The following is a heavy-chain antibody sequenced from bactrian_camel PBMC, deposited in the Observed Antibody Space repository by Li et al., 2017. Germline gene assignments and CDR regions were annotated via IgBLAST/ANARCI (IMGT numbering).Heavy chain of an antibody. CDR3: VKDDWGWSFGS. V-gene: IGHV3S1*01. CDR2: IDSSGGS. Sequence: HVQLVESGAGSVEAGGSVRLSCTASGFTFSTTSMFWVRQAPGKGLEYVTAIDSSGGSYYPDSVKGRFSISRDNAKNSVYLQMNSLKPEDTAVYYCVKDDWGWSFGSWGQGTQVTVS. D-gene: IGHD5*01. J-gene: IGHJ6*01. CDR1: GFTFSTTS.